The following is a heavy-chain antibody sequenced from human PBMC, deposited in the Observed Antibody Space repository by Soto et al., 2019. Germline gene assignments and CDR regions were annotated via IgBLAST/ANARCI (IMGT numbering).Heavy chain of an antibody. J-gene: IGHJ3*02. V-gene: IGHV1-18*01. CDR2: ISFYIGDT. Sequence: ASVQVSCKASGFTLTTYGITWVRQAPGEGLEWMGWISFYIGDTNYAQKVRDRVTMTTDTSTSTAYMELRSLRSDDTAVYYCARLLGAAFEIWGQGTMVTVSS. CDR1: GFTLTTYG. CDR3: ARLLGAAFEI.